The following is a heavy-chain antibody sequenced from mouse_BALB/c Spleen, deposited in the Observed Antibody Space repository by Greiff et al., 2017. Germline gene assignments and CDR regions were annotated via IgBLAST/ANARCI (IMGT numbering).Heavy chain of an antibody. D-gene: IGHD1-1*01. CDR1: GFNIKDYY. CDR2: IDPENGNT. J-gene: IGHJ3*01. CDR3: VQGSFAY. Sequence: VQLQQSGAELVRPGALVKLSCKASGFNIKDYYMHWVKQRPEQGLEWIGWIDPENGNTIYDPKFQGKASITADTSSNTAYLQLSSLTSEDTAVYYCVQGSFAYWGQGTLVTVSA. V-gene: IGHV14-1*02.